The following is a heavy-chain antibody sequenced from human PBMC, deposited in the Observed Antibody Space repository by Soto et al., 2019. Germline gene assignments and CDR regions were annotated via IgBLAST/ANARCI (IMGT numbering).Heavy chain of an antibody. V-gene: IGHV3-23*01. Sequence: LQLSYAASGFTFSSSAISWVRQAPGQGLEWVSAISGSGVSTYYADSVKGRFTISRDNSKNTLYLQMNSLRVEDTAVYYCAKDSGRGSADYYFDYWGQGTLVTVSS. CDR1: GFTFSSSA. CDR2: ISGSGVST. D-gene: IGHD3-10*01. J-gene: IGHJ4*02. CDR3: AKDSGRGSADYYFDY.